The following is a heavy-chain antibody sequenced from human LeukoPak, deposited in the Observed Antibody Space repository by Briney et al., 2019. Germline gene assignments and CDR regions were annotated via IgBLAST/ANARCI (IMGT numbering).Heavy chain of an antibody. CDR1: GFTFSSYG. J-gene: IGHJ4*02. CDR2: IRYDGSNK. CDR3: AKASNWDRIYYFDY. V-gene: IGHV3-30*02. D-gene: IGHD7-27*01. Sequence: GGSLRLSCAASGFTFSSYGMHWVRQAPGKGLEWVAFIRYDGSNKYYADSVKGRFTISRDNSKNTLYLQMNSLRAEDTAVYYCAKASNWDRIYYFDYWGQGTLVTVSS.